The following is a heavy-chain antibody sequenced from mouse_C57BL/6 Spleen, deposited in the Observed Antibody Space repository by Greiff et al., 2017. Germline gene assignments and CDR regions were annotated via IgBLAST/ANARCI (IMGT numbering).Heavy chain of an antibody. CDR2: ISDGGSYT. J-gene: IGHJ3*01. CDR1: GFTFSSYA. CDR3: AREGLLRAWFAY. D-gene: IGHD1-1*01. V-gene: IGHV5-4*01. Sequence: EVKLVESGGGLVKPGGSLKLSCAASGFTFSSYAMSWVRQTPEKRLEWVATISDGGSYTYYPDNVKGRFTISRDNAKNNLYLQMSHLKAEDTAMYYCAREGLLRAWFAYWGQGTLVTVSA.